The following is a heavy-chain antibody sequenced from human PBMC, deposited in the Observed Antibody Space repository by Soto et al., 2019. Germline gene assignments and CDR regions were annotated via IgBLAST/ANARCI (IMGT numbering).Heavy chain of an antibody. V-gene: IGHV1-24*01. CDR3: ATWNILTGYYRGRWFDP. J-gene: IGHJ5*02. Sequence: ASVKVSCKVSGYTLTELSMHWVRPAPGKGLEWMGGFDPEDGETIYAQKFQGRVTMTEDTSTDTAYMELSSLRSEDTAVYYCATWNILTGYYRGRWFDPWGQGTLVTVSS. CDR2: FDPEDGET. D-gene: IGHD3-9*01. CDR1: GYTLTELS.